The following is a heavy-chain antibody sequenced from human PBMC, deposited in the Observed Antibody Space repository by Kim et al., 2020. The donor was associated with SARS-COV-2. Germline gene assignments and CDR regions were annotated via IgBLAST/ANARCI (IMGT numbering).Heavy chain of an antibody. J-gene: IGHJ4*02. CDR3: ARDTYYYDSSSETL. Sequence: NPSLKSRVTISVDTSKNQFSLKLSSVTAADTAVYYCARDTYYYDSSSETLWGQGTLVTVSS. D-gene: IGHD3-22*01. V-gene: IGHV4-30-2*04.